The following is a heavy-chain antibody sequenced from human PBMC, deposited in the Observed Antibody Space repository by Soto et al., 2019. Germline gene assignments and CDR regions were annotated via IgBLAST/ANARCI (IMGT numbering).Heavy chain of an antibody. CDR1: GFSLSTSGMC. D-gene: IGHD2-15*01. CDR3: ARTPRYCSGGSCYGNWFDP. J-gene: IGHJ5*02. CDR2: IDWDDDK. Sequence: SGPTLVNPTPTLTLTCTFSGFSLSTSGMCVSWIRQPPGKALEWLALIDWDDDKYYSTSLKTRLTISKDTSKNQVVLTMTNMDLVDTATYYCARTPRYCSGGSCYGNWFDPWGQGTPVTVSS. V-gene: IGHV2-70*01.